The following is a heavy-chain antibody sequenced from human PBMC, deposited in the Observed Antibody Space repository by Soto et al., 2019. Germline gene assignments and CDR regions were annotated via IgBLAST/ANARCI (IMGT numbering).Heavy chain of an antibody. CDR3: AKVLFTRDSSGYSRGAFDI. CDR2: ISGSGGST. Sequence: GGSLRLSCAASGFTFSSYAMSWVRQAPGKGLEWVSAISGSGGSTYYADSVKGRFTISRDNSKNTLYLQMNSLRAEDTAVYYCAKVLFTRDSSGYSRGAFDIWGQGTMVTVSS. J-gene: IGHJ3*02. CDR1: GFTFSSYA. V-gene: IGHV3-23*01. D-gene: IGHD3-22*01.